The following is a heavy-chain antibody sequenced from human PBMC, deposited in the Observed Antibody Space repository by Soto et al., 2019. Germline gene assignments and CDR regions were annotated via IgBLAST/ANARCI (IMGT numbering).Heavy chain of an antibody. CDR2: RYYSEST. Sequence: SETLSLTCTVSGGSITTGGYYWSWIRQLPGKGLEWIGHRYYSESTYYNPSLKSRVSISLDTSKNQFSLKPSFVTAADTAMYYCARTKCSGGSCYSWSLDYWGQGTPATVS. CDR1: GGSITTGGYY. J-gene: IGHJ4*02. V-gene: IGHV4-31*03. D-gene: IGHD2-15*01. CDR3: ARTKCSGGSCYSWSLDY.